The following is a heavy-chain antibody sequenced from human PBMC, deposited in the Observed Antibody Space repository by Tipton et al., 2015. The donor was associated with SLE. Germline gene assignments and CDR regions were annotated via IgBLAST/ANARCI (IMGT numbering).Heavy chain of an antibody. J-gene: IGHJ4*02. V-gene: IGHV4-39*07. Sequence: TLSLTCTVSGGSISRSNYYWGWIRQSPGKGLEWIGEINHSGSTNYNPSLKSRVTISVDKSKNQFSLNLTSVTAADTAVYYCARGAYFYDSTGYYYWGPFDSWGQGTLVTVSS. CDR2: INHSGST. CDR1: GGSISRSNYY. D-gene: IGHD3-22*01. CDR3: ARGAYFYDSTGYYYWGPFDS.